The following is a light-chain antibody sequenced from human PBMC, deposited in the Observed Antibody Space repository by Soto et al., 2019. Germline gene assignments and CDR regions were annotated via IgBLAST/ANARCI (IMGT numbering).Light chain of an antibody. CDR1: QSVSNW. Sequence: DIQMTQSPSTLSASVGDRVTLTCRASQSVSNWLAWYQQKPGKAPKLLIYDVSSLKSGVPSRFSGSGSGTEFALTISSLQPDDFATYYCRQYKAYSTFGQGTKVEIK. J-gene: IGKJ1*01. V-gene: IGKV1-5*01. CDR2: DVS. CDR3: RQYKAYST.